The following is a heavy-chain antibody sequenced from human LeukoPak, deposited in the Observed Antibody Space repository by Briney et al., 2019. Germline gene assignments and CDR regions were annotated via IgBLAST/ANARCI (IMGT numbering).Heavy chain of an antibody. D-gene: IGHD6-6*01. CDR3: AKVTNLRGSSSFRLVDY. CDR1: GFTFSSYA. J-gene: IGHJ4*02. Sequence: GGSLRLSCAASGFTFSSYAMSWVRQAPGKGLEWVSAISGSGGSTYYADSVKGRFTISRDNSKNTLYLQMNSLRAEDTAVYYCAKVTNLRGSSSFRLVDYWGQGTLVTVSS. V-gene: IGHV3-23*01. CDR2: ISGSGGST.